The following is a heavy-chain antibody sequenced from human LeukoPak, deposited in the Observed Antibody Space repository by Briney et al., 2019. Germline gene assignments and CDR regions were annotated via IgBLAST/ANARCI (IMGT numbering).Heavy chain of an antibody. J-gene: IGHJ5*02. V-gene: IGHV3-48*03. Sequence: PGGPLRLSCAASGITFSSYEMNWVHQAPGNGLERVSYISSSGNTIYYADSVRGRFTVSRDNAKNSLYMQMNSLRAEDTAVYYCARDGGTTTTGNWFDPWGQGTLVTVSS. D-gene: IGHD1/OR15-1a*01. CDR2: ISSSGNTI. CDR1: GITFSSYE. CDR3: ARDGGTTTTGNWFDP.